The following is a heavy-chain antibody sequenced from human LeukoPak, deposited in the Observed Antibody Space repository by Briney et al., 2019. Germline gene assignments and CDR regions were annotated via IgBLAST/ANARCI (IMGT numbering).Heavy chain of an antibody. J-gene: IGHJ4*02. V-gene: IGHV3-21*01. CDR1: GFTFSSYS. CDR2: ISSSSSYI. CDR3: ARDPGELLSYYFDY. D-gene: IGHD3-10*01. Sequence: GGSLRLSCAASGFTFSSYSMNWVRQAPGKGLEWVSSISSSSSYIYYADSVKGRFTISRDNAKNSLYLQMNSLRAEDTAVYYCARDPGELLSYYFDYWGQGTLVTVSS.